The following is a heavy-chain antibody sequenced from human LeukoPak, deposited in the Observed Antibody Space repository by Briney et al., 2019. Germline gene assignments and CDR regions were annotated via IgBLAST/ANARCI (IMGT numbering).Heavy chain of an antibody. V-gene: IGHV3-23*01. J-gene: IGHJ4*02. Sequence: PGGSLRLSCAASGSTFSSYAMSWVRQAPGKGLERVSSISGSGGHTFYADSVKGRFTVSRDNSRNTLYLQMNSLRAEDTAVYFCAKIASASGSFSDYWGQGTLVTVSS. CDR3: AKIASASGSFSDY. CDR1: GSTFSSYA. CDR2: ISGSGGHT. D-gene: IGHD3-10*01.